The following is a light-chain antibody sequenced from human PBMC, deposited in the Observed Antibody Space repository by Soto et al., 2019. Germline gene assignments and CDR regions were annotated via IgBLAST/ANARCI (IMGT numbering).Light chain of an antibody. J-gene: IGKJ2*01. CDR3: QQRSNWPPDT. Sequence: EIVLTQSPATLSLSPGERATLSCRASQSVSSYLAWYQQKPGQAPRLLIYDASNRATGIPARFSGSGSATAFSLTISSLEPEDFAVDYCQQRSNWPPDTFGQGTKLEIK. V-gene: IGKV3-11*01. CDR1: QSVSSY. CDR2: DAS.